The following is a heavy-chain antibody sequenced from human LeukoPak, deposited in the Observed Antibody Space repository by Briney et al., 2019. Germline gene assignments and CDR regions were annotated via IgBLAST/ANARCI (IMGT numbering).Heavy chain of an antibody. CDR1: GGTFSSYA. V-gene: IGHV1-69*05. CDR2: IIPIFGTA. D-gene: IGHD2-21*01. J-gene: IGHJ4*02. CDR3: ARGFVGNGYFDY. Sequence: SVKVSCKASGGTFSSYAISWVRQAPGQGLEWMGEIIPIFGTANYAQKFQGRVTITTDESTSTAYMELSSLRSEDTAVYYCARGFVGNGYFDYWGQGTLVTVSS.